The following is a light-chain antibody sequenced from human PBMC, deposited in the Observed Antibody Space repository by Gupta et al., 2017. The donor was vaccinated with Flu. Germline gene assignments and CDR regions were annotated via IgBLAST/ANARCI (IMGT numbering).Light chain of an antibody. CDR3: QQSSRTPRT. CDR1: LSITTY. J-gene: IGKJ1*01. Sequence: QLTQSPSSLSASVGDRVTITCRASLSITTYLNWYQQKPGQAPKLLIYAASSLHIGVPSRFSGSGSGTDFTLTISSLQPEDFATYYCQQSSRTPRTFGQGTKVEIK. CDR2: AAS. V-gene: IGKV1-39*01.